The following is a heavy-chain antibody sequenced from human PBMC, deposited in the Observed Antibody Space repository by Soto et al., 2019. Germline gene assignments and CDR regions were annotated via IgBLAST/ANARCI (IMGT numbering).Heavy chain of an antibody. CDR2: ISYDGSNK. CDR1: GFTFSSYG. D-gene: IGHD6-13*01. V-gene: IGHV3-30*18. Sequence: GSLRLSCAASGFTFSSYGMHWVRQAPGKGLEWVAVISYDGSNKYYADSVKGRFTISRDNSKNTLYLQMNSLRAEDTAVYYCAKEYFNLAAAGNGYYYGMEVWGQGTTVTVSS. J-gene: IGHJ6*02. CDR3: AKEYFNLAAAGNGYYYGMEV.